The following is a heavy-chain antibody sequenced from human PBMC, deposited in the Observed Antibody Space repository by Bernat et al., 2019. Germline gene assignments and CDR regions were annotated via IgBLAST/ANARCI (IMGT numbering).Heavy chain of an antibody. Sequence: EVQLLESGGGLVQPGGSLRLSCAASGFTFNSYAMSWVRQAPGKGLEWVSVLSGSDGSTHNTDSVKGRFTISRDNSKNTLYLQMNSLRVEDTAVYYCARGIGYTSDWYGWLDPWGQGTLVTVSS. CDR1: GFTFNSYA. V-gene: IGHV3-23*01. CDR2: LSGSDGST. D-gene: IGHD6-13*01. CDR3: ARGIGYTSDWYGWLDP. J-gene: IGHJ5*02.